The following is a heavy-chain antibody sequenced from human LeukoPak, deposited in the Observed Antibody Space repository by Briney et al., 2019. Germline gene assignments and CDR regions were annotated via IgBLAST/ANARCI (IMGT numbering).Heavy chain of an antibody. J-gene: IGHJ4*02. V-gene: IGHV5-51*01. D-gene: IGHD3-10*01. Sequence: GESLKISCKASGYRFTTYWIGWVRQMPGKGLEWMGIIYPDNFDTRYGPSFRGQVTISADKSIGTAYLQWTGLKASDTARYYCARQGWDGSFFDFWGQGILVTVSS. CDR1: GYRFTTYW. CDR3: ARQGWDGSFFDF. CDR2: IYPDNFDT.